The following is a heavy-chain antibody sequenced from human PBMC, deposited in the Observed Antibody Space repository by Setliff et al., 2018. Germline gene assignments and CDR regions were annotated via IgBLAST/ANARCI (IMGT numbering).Heavy chain of an antibody. V-gene: IGHV4-59*01. Sequence: SETLSLTCTVSGGSISYNYWSWIRQPPGKGLEFIGYVYYSGTANYDPSLKSRVTMSVDTSKNQFSLKLRSVIAADTAVYYCARGGTYRYFDYWGQGTLVTVSS. CDR1: GGSISYNY. J-gene: IGHJ4*02. CDR3: ARGGTYRYFDY. CDR2: VYYSGTA.